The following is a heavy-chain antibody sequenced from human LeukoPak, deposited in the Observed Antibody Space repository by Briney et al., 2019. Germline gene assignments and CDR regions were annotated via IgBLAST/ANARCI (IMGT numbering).Heavy chain of an antibody. CDR2: IKQDGSEK. J-gene: IGHJ6*03. CDR1: GFTFSSYW. Sequence: GGSLRLSCAASGFTFSSYWMSWVRQAPGKGLEWVANIKQDGSEKYYVDSVKGRFTISRDNAKNSLYLQMNSLRAEDTAVYYCARDIVVVPQGYYYYMDVWGKGTTVTVSS. CDR3: ARDIVVVPQGYYYYMDV. D-gene: IGHD2-2*01. V-gene: IGHV3-7*01.